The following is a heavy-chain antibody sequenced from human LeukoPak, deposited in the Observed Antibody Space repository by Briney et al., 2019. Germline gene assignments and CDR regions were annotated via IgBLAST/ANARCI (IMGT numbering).Heavy chain of an antibody. CDR2: IYFTVIT. V-gene: IGHV4-4*07. J-gene: IGHJ4*02. CDR3: ARGIADPYSFDS. Sequence: SETLSLTCTVSGGSINFYYWSWIRQPAGKGLEWIGRIYFTVITNYSPSLKSRVTMSVDKSKNQFSLNLSSVTAADTAVYYCARGIADPYSFDSWGQGTLVTVSS. D-gene: IGHD6-13*01. CDR1: GGSINFYY.